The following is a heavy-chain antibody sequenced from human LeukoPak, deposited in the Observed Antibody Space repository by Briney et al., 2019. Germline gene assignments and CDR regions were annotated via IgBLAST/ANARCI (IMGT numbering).Heavy chain of an antibody. CDR1: GFTFSSYE. D-gene: IGHD5-18*01. CDR3: ASHRASGYSYGYDY. Sequence: PEGSLRLSCAASGFTFSSYEMNWVRQAPGKGLEWVSYISSSGSSIYYADSVKSRFTISRDNAKNSLYLQMNSLRAEDTAVYYCASHRASGYSYGYDYWGQGTLVTVSS. V-gene: IGHV3-48*03. CDR2: ISSSGSSI. J-gene: IGHJ4*02.